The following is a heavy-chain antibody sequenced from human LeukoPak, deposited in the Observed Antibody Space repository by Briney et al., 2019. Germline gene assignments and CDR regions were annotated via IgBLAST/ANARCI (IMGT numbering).Heavy chain of an antibody. D-gene: IGHD4/OR15-4a*01. CDR1: GYTFTSYG. Sequence: ASVKVSCKASGYTFTSYGINWVRQAPGQGLEWMGWISGYNGNTKYAQKFQGRVTMTRDTSISTAYMELSRLRSDDTAVYYCASGDYGDPPLNYWGQGTLVTVSS. CDR3: ASGDYGDPPLNY. J-gene: IGHJ4*02. V-gene: IGHV1-18*01. CDR2: ISGYNGNT.